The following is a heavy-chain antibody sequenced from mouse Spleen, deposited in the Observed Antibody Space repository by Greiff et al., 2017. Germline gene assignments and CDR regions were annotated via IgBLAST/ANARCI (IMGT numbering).Heavy chain of an antibody. Sequence: EVKLMESGPELVKPGASVKISCKASGYSFTDYNMNWVKQSNGKSLEWIGVINPNYGTTSYNQKFKGKATLTVDQSSSTAYMQLNSLTSEDSAVYYCARKSSGPRAMDYWGQGTSVTVSS. D-gene: IGHD3-1*01. CDR3: ARKSSGPRAMDY. V-gene: IGHV1-39*01. J-gene: IGHJ4*01. CDR2: INPNYGTT. CDR1: GYSFTDYN.